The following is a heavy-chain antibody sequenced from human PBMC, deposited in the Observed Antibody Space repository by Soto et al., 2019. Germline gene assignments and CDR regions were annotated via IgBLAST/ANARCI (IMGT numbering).Heavy chain of an antibody. Sequence: QVQLQESGPGLVKPSETLSLTCAVSGASISSRTWWTWVRQSPGKGLEWIGEMYHNGGSNYNPSLKSRVGISTDTSKNQFSLTLTSVTAADSAMYYCTCCGHDYKIDNWGQGSLVTVSS. V-gene: IGHV4-4*02. CDR3: TCCGHDYKIDN. CDR1: GASISSRTW. D-gene: IGHD2-21*01. CDR2: MYHNGGS. J-gene: IGHJ4*02.